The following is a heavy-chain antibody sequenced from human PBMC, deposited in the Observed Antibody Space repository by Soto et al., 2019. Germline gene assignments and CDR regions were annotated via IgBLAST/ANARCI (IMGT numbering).Heavy chain of an antibody. Sequence: ASVKVSCKASGYTFTSDYMHWVLQAPGQGLEWMGIINPSGGSTSNAQKFQGRATMTRDTSTSTVYMELSSLRSEDTAVYYCASAGYDILTGRYYYGMDVWGQGTTVTVSS. V-gene: IGHV1-46*01. CDR2: INPSGGST. J-gene: IGHJ6*02. CDR1: GYTFTSDY. CDR3: ASAGYDILTGRYYYGMDV. D-gene: IGHD3-9*01.